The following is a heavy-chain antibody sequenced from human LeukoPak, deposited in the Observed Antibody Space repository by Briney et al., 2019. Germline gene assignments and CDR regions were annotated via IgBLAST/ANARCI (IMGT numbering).Heavy chain of an antibody. CDR2: IKSKTDGGTT. CDR3: TTRLKYYDYVWGSYRYPDY. CDR1: GFTFSNAW. D-gene: IGHD3-16*02. V-gene: IGHV3-15*01. Sequence: GSLRPSCAASGFTFSNAWMSWVRQAPGKGLEWVGRIKSKTDGGTTDYAAPVKGRFTISRDDSKNTLYLQMNSLKTEDTAVYYCTTRLKYYDYVWGSYRYPDYWGQGTLVTVSS. J-gene: IGHJ4*02.